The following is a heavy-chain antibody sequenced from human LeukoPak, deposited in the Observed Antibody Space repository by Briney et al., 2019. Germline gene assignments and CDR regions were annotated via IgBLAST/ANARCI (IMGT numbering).Heavy chain of an antibody. V-gene: IGHV3-30*02. CDR1: GFTFSSYG. CDR2: IRYDGSNK. Sequence: GGSLRLSCAASGFTFSSYGMHWVRQAPGKWLEWVAFIRYDGSNKYYADSVKGRFTISRDNSKNTLYLQMNSLRAEDTAVYYCAKDFTMNHYYYYMDVWGKGTTVTISS. CDR3: AKDFTMNHYYYYMDV. J-gene: IGHJ6*03. D-gene: IGHD3-22*01.